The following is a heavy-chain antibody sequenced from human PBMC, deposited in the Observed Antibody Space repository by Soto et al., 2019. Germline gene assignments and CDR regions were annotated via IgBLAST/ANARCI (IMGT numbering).Heavy chain of an antibody. CDR3: VLGGLETGYYRDMDY. Sequence: QDHLVQSGGEVKKPGASAKVSCKASGYTFKKYCVNWVQQAPRRSLEGWAWISGYNGDTSYAQHLQGRVTVTTEAITNTAYMELRSLRPDDTAVYFCVLGGLETGYYRDMDYWGQGTLVSVSS. V-gene: IGHV1-18*04. J-gene: IGHJ4*02. D-gene: IGHD3-9*01. CDR2: ISGYNGDT. CDR1: GYTFKKYC.